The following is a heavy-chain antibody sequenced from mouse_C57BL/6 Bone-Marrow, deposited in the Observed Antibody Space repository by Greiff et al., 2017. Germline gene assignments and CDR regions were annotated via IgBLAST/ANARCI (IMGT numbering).Heavy chain of an antibody. J-gene: IGHJ3*01. V-gene: IGHV1-72*01. CDR3: ARAYYSSYGVGPWFAY. D-gene: IGHD2-5*01. Sequence: QVQLQQSRAELARPGASVKLSCKASGYTFTSYGISWVKQRPGRGLEWIGRIDPNSGGTKYNEKFKSKATLTVDKPSSTAYMQLSSLTSEDSAVYYCARAYYSSYGVGPWFAYWGQGTLVTVSA. CDR2: IDPNSGGT. CDR1: GYTFTSYG.